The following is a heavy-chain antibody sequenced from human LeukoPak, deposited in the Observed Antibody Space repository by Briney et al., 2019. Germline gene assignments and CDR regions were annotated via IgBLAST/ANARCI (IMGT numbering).Heavy chain of an antibody. V-gene: IGHV3-74*01. CDR3: ARHTYYYDSSGYYYDGYFDY. CDR2: INSDGSST. D-gene: IGHD3-22*01. J-gene: IGHJ4*02. Sequence: PGGSLRLSCAASGFTFSSYWMHWVRQAPGKGLVWVSRINSDGSSTSYADSVKGRFTISRDNAKNTLYLQMNSLRAEDTAVYYCARHTYYYDSSGYYYDGYFDYWGQGTLVTVSS. CDR1: GFTFSSYW.